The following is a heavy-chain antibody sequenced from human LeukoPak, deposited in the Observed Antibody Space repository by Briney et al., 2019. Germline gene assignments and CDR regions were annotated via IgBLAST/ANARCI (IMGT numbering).Heavy chain of an antibody. CDR3: AKDGRGSYAEYYYYGIDV. Sequence: GGSLRLSCAASGFTFSSHSMNWVRQAPGKGLEWVSYISSSSSTIYYADSVKGRFTISRDNAKNSLYLQMDSLRVEDTAVYYCAKDGRGSYAEYYYYGIDVWSQGTTVTVSS. V-gene: IGHV3-48*01. CDR2: ISSSSSTI. D-gene: IGHD1-26*01. J-gene: IGHJ6*02. CDR1: GFTFSSHS.